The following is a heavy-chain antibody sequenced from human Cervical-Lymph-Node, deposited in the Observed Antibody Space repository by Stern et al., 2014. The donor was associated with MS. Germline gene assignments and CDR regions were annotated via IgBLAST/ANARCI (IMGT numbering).Heavy chain of an antibody. Sequence: VQLVQSGPGLVKPSQTLSLSCAVSGDSISGSSDYWSWIRQPAGRGLEWIGRIYPRGSTSDNPSLRSPVTMSEAPPKNQFSPKLSSVTAADTAVYYCVRDVRSMYDWDYFWFDPWGQGTLVTVSS. CDR1: GDSISGSSDY. CDR2: IYPRGST. D-gene: IGHD1-7*01. J-gene: IGHJ5*02. CDR3: VRDVRSMYDWDYFWFDP. V-gene: IGHV4-61*02.